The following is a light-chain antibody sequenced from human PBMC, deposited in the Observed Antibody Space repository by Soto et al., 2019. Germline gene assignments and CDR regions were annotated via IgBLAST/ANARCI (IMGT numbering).Light chain of an antibody. CDR1: QSVRSN. CDR2: GAS. CDR3: QQYNSWPRT. V-gene: IGKV3-15*01. Sequence: EIVMTQYLDTLSVSPGERATLSCRASQSVRSNLAWYQQKPVQAPRLLIYGASTRATGIPARFSGSGSGTEFTLSISSLQSEDFAVYYCQQYNSWPRTFGQGTKVNI. J-gene: IGKJ1*01.